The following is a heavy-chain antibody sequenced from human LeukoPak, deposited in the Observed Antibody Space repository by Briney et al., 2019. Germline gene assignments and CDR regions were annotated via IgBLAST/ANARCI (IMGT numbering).Heavy chain of an antibody. J-gene: IGHJ6*02. CDR1: GGSISSGDYY. CDR2: IYYSGST. V-gene: IGHV4-30-4*01. Sequence: SETLSLTCTVSGGSISSGDYYWSWIRQPPGKGLEWIGHIYYSGSTYYNPSLKSRVTISVDTSKNQFSLKLSSVTAADTAVYYCARELGIQLWPYYYGMDVWGQGTTVTVSS. D-gene: IGHD5-18*01. CDR3: ARELGIQLWPYYYGMDV.